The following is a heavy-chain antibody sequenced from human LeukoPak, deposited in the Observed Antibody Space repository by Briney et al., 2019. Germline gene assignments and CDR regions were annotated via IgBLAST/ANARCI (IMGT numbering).Heavy chain of an antibody. CDR1: GGTFSSYA. D-gene: IGHD1-26*01. Sequence: SVKVSCKASGGTFSSYAISWVRQAPGQGLEWMGGIIPIFGTANYAQKFQGRVTITADESTSTAYMELSSLRSEDAAVYYCARVSAIVGATNYYYYGMDVWGQGTTVTVSS. V-gene: IGHV1-69*01. CDR2: IIPIFGTA. CDR3: ARVSAIVGATNYYYYGMDV. J-gene: IGHJ6*02.